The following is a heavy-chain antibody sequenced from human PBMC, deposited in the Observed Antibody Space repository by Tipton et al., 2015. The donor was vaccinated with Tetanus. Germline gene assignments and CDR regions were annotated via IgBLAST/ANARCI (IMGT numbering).Heavy chain of an antibody. CDR2: ISNGNT. V-gene: IGHV4-61*09. J-gene: IGHJ4*02. CDR1: GGSVSGSSYY. Sequence: TLSLTCIVSGGSVSGSSYYWSWIRQPAGKGLEWVGHISNGNTDYSTSLKSRVTLSVDLSKNQFSLQLRAVTAADTAVYYCARGITDGYNRRLDYWGQGLRVAVS. D-gene: IGHD5-24*01. CDR3: ARGITDGYNRRLDY.